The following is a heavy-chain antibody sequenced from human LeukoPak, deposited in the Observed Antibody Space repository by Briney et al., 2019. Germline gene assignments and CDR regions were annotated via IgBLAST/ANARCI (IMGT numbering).Heavy chain of an antibody. CDR1: GFTFSSYG. Sequence: GRSLRLSCAASGFTFSSYGMHWVRQAPGKGLEWVAVISYDGSNKYYADSVKGRFTISRDNSKNTLYLQMNSLRAEDTAVYYCARGSPLYGSGTYGLDAFDIGGQGTMVTVSS. V-gene: IGHV3-30*03. CDR3: ARGSPLYGSGTYGLDAFDI. CDR2: ISYDGSNK. D-gene: IGHD3-10*01. J-gene: IGHJ3*02.